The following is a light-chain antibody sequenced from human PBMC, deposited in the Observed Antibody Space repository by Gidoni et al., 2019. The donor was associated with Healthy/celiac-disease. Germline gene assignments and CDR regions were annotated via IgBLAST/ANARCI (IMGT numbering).Light chain of an antibody. CDR1: QSLLHSNGYNY. CDR2: LGS. V-gene: IGKV2-28*01. CDR3: MQALQTPT. Sequence: DIVMTLSPLSLPVTPGEPASISCRSSQSLLHSNGYNYLDWYLQKPGQSPQLLIYLGSNRASGVPDRFSGSGSGTDFTLKISRVEAEDVGVYYCMQALQTPTFXQXTKVEIK. J-gene: IGKJ1*01.